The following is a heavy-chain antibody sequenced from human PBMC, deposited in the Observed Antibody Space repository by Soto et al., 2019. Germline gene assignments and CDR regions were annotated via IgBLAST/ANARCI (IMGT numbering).Heavy chain of an antibody. D-gene: IGHD1-7*01. V-gene: IGHV3-23*01. CDR3: AKDIKGTGTNVIYAS. CDR2: ISGSGSAT. J-gene: IGHJ5*02. CDR1: GFSFSTYA. Sequence: EVQLLESGGSLVQPGGSLRLSCAASGFSFSTYAMGWVRQAPGKGLEWVSAISGSGSATYYEDPVKGRFTISRDNSKDTLYLQMNSLRAGDTAVYYWAKDIKGTGTNVIYASWGQGSLVTVSS.